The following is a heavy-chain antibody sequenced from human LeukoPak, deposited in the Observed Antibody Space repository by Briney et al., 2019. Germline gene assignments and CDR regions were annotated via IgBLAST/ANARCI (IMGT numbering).Heavy chain of an antibody. J-gene: IGHJ3*02. V-gene: IGHV1-69*05. CDR2: IIPIFGTA. Sequence: ASVKVSCKAAGGTFSSYAISWGRQAPGQGLEWMGGIIPIFGTANYAQKFQGRVTITTDQSTSTAYMEPSSLRSEYTAVYYCAREVEMATRDAFDIWGQGTMVTVSS. D-gene: IGHD5-24*01. CDR1: GGTFSSYA. CDR3: AREVEMATRDAFDI.